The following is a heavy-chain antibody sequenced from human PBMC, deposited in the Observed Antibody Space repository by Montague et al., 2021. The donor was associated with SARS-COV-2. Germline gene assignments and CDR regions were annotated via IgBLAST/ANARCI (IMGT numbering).Heavy chain of an antibody. Sequence: SETLSLTCGVYGGSFGDDHWSWIRRPPGKGLEWIGDIKQSGSTNYNPSLKSRVTISVDTSKIQCSLKLTSVTAADTAAYFCARGHLSVSMFVVVVTSASYYCDYWGQGTQVTVSS. V-gene: IGHV4-34*01. D-gene: IGHD3-22*01. CDR1: GGSFGDDH. CDR3: ARGHLSVSMFVVVVTSASYYCDY. J-gene: IGHJ4*02. CDR2: IKQSGST.